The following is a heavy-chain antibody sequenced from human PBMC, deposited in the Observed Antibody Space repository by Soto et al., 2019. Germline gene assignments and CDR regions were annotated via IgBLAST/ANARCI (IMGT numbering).Heavy chain of an antibody. J-gene: IGHJ6*03. CDR2: MFYSGST. CDR1: GGSISSNY. D-gene: IGHD3-3*01. CDR3: ASLITGRFWSGYYRHFSYMDV. Sequence: SETLSLTCTVSGGSISSNYWSWLRQPPGKGLEWIGYMFYSGSTNYNPSLKSRVTISVDTSKNQFSLQLTSVTAADTAVYYCASLITGRFWSGYYRHFSYMDVWGKGTTVTVSS. V-gene: IGHV4-59*08.